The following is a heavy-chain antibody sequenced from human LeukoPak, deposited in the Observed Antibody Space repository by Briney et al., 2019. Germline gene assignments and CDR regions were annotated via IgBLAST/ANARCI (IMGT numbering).Heavy chain of an antibody. D-gene: IGHD1-1*01. CDR1: GYTFTSYY. J-gene: IGHJ4*02. V-gene: IGHV1-69*02. Sequence: ASVKVSCKASGYTFTSYYMHWVRQAPGQGLEWMGRIIPILGIANYAQKFQGRVTITADKSTSTAYMELSSLRSEDTAVYYCARNLAGEYYFDYWGQGTLVTVSS. CDR2: IIPILGIA. CDR3: ARNLAGEYYFDY.